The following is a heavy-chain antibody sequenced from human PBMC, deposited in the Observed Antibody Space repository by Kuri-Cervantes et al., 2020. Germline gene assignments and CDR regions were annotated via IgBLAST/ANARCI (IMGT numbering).Heavy chain of an antibody. Sequence: GESLKISCAASGFTFDDYAMHWVRQATGEGLEWVSGIGTAGDTYYPGSVKGRFTISRENAKNSMYLQMNSLRAGDTAVYYCARGNPIMNDAFDIWGQGTMVTVSS. V-gene: IGHV3-13*01. CDR3: ARGNPIMNDAFDI. CDR2: IGTAGDT. CDR1: GFTFDDYA. D-gene: IGHD2-8*01. J-gene: IGHJ3*02.